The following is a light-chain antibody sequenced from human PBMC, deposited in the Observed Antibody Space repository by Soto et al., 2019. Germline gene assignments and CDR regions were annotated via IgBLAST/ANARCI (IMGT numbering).Light chain of an antibody. CDR2: DVS. V-gene: IGLV2-14*01. CDR3: SSYTSSSTLPYV. Sequence: QSVVRQPASVSGSPGPSITLSCTGTSSDVGGYNYVSWYQQHPGKAPKLMIYDVSNRPSGVSNRFSGSKSGNTASLTISGLQAEDEADYYCSSYTSSSTLPYVFGTGTKVTVL. CDR1: SSDVGGYNY. J-gene: IGLJ1*01.